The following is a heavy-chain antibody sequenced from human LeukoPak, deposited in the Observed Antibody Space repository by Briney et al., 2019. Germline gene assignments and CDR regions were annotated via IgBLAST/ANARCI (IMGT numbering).Heavy chain of an antibody. D-gene: IGHD3-10*01. CDR3: ARVLLLWFGELGAIDY. V-gene: IGHV1-46*01. CDR2: INPSDGGT. Sequence: ASVKVSCKASGYTFTSYYMHWVRQAPGQGLEWMGIINPSDGGTSYAQKFQGRVTMTRGMSTSTVYMELSSLRSEDTAVYYCARVLLLWFGELGAIDYWGQGTLVTVSS. CDR1: GYTFTSYY. J-gene: IGHJ4*02.